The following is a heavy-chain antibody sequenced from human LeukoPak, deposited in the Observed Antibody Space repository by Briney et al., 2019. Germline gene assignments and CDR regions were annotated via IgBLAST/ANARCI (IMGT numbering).Heavy chain of an antibody. V-gene: IGHV3-33*01. CDR3: ARDVNILWLKYYFDY. J-gene: IGHJ4*02. D-gene: IGHD3-10*01. CDR1: GFTFSSYG. CDR2: IWYDGSNK. Sequence: PGGSLRLSCAASGFTFSSYGMHWVRQAPGKGLEWVAVIWYDGSNKYYADSVKGRFTISRDNSKNTLYLQMNCLRAEDTAVYYCARDVNILWLKYYFDYWGQGTLVTVSS.